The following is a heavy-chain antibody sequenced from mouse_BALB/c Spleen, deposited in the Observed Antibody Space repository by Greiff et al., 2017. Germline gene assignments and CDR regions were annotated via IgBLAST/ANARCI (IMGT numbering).Heavy chain of an antibody. CDR2: IYPGSGST. Sequence: LQQPGSELVRPGASVKLSCKASGYTFTSYWMHWVKQRHGQGLEWIGNIYPGSGSTNYDEKFKSKGTLTVDTSSSTAYMHLSSLTSEDSAVYYCTRSVIAEAMDYWGQGTSVTVSS. D-gene: IGHD1-1*01. CDR3: TRSVIAEAMDY. J-gene: IGHJ4*01. V-gene: IGHV1S22*01. CDR1: GYTFTSYW.